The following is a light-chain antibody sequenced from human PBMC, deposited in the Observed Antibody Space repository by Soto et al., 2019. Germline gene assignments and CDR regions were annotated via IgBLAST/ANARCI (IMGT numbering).Light chain of an antibody. Sequence: EIVMTQSPATLSVSPGERATLSCRASQSVSSNLAWYQQKPGQAPRLLIYGASTRATGIPARFSGSGSGTEFTLTISSLQSEDFSFYYCKQYNNWPKACGQGTKVEIK. J-gene: IGKJ1*01. CDR3: KQYNNWPKA. CDR2: GAS. CDR1: QSVSSN. V-gene: IGKV3-15*01.